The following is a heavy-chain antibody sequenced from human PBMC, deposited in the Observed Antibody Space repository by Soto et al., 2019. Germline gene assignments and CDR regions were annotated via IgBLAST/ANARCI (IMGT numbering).Heavy chain of an antibody. CDR3: ARDDSSIAAVNWFDP. CDR1: GFTFSDYY. D-gene: IGHD6-6*01. V-gene: IGHV3-11*01. Sequence: GSLRLSCAASGFTFSDYYMSWIRQAPGKGLEWVSYISSSGSTIYYADSVKGRFTISRDNAKNSLYLQMNSLRAEDTAVYYCARDDSSIAAVNWFDPWGQGTLVTVSS. J-gene: IGHJ5*02. CDR2: ISSSGSTI.